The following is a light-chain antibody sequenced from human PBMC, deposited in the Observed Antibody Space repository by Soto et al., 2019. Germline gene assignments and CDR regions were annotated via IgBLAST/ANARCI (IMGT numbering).Light chain of an antibody. CDR2: EVT. J-gene: IGLJ2*01. Sequence: QSVLTQPASVSGSPGQSITISCTGTNNDVGAYPYVSWYQQHPGTAPKLIIYEVTNRPSGISDRFSGSKSGNTASLTISGFQAEDESDYYCSSFATSGTTVIFGGGTKLTVL. CDR1: NNDVGAYPY. CDR3: SSFATSGTTVI. V-gene: IGLV2-14*01.